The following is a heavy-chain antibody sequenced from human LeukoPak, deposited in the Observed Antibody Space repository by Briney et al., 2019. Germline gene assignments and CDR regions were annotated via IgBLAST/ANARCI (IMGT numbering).Heavy chain of an antibody. CDR3: APWGPAASPYYFDY. V-gene: IGHV3-23*01. CDR1: GFTFSSYA. Sequence: PGGSLRLSCAASGFTFSSYAMTWVRQAPGKGLEWVSAISGSGYNTYYADSVKGRFTISRDNSKNTLYLQMNSLRAEDTAIYYCAPWGPAASPYYFDYWGQGTLVTVSS. D-gene: IGHD2-2*01. CDR2: ISGSGYNT. J-gene: IGHJ4*02.